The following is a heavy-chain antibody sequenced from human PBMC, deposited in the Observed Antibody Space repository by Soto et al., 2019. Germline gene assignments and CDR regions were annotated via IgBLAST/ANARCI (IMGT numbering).Heavy chain of an antibody. Sequence: SETLSLTCAVYGGSFSGYYWSWIRQPPGKGLEWIGEINHSGSTNYNPSLKSRVTISVDTSKNQFSLKLSSVTAADTAVYYCVRETDGLDYGDLRVFDYWGQGTLVTVSS. D-gene: IGHD4-17*01. CDR3: VRETDGLDYGDLRVFDY. V-gene: IGHV4-34*01. CDR1: GGSFSGYY. J-gene: IGHJ4*02. CDR2: INHSGST.